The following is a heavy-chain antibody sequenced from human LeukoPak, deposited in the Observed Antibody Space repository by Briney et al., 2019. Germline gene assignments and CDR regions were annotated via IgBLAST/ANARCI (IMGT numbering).Heavy chain of an antibody. J-gene: IGHJ4*02. CDR3: SRALGQLDFDY. CDR2: IYYSGST. CDR1: GGSISSYY. D-gene: IGHD6-13*01. Sequence: PSETLSLTCTVSGGSISSYYWSWVRQPPGKGLEWIGYIYYSGSTNYNPSLKSRVTISVDTSKNQFSLKLSSVTAADTAVYYFSRALGQLDFDYWGQGTLVTVSS. V-gene: IGHV4-59*01.